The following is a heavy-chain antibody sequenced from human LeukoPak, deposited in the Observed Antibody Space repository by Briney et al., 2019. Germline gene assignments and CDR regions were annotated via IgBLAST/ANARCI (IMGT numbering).Heavy chain of an antibody. D-gene: IGHD3-10*01. J-gene: IGHJ5*02. CDR3: AKGYGSGSYSPFDP. Sequence: GGSLRLSCAASGFTFSSYAMSWVRQAPGKGLEGVSAISGSGGSTYYADSVKGRFTISRDNSKNTLYLQMNSLRAEDTAVYYCAKGYGSGSYSPFDPWGQGTLVTVSS. V-gene: IGHV3-23*01. CDR1: GFTFSSYA. CDR2: ISGSGGST.